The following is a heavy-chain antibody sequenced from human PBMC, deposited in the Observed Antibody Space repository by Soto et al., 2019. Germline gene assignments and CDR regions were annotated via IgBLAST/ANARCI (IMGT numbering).Heavy chain of an antibody. CDR3: ATRGRPGIAVAGAYYYYYGMDV. CDR2: IIPIFGTA. CDR1: GGTFSSYA. V-gene: IGHV1-69*01. J-gene: IGHJ6*02. Sequence: QVQPVQSGAEVKKPGSSVKVSCKASGGTFSSYAISWVRQAPGQGLEWMGGIIPIFGTATYAQKFQGRVTITADESTSTAYMELSSLRSEDTAVYYCATRGRPGIAVAGAYYYYYGMDVWGQGTTVTVSS. D-gene: IGHD6-19*01.